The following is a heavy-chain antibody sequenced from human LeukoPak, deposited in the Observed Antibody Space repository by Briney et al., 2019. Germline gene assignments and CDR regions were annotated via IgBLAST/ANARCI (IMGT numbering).Heavy chain of an antibody. D-gene: IGHD3-10*02. J-gene: IGHJ6*04. V-gene: IGHV3-30*02. Sequence: GGSLRLSCAASGFTFSSYGMHWVRQAPGMGLEWVAFIRYDGSKKYYADSVKGRFTISRDNAKNSLYLQMNSLRAEDTAVYYCAELGITMIGGVWGKGTTVTISS. CDR3: AELGITMIGGV. CDR2: IRYDGSKK. CDR1: GFTFSSYG.